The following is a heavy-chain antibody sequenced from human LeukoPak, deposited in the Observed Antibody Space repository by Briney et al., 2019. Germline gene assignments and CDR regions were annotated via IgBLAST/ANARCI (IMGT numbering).Heavy chain of an antibody. V-gene: IGHV1-2*02. Sequence: GASVKVSCKASGYTFIGYYMHWVRQAPGQGLEWMGWINPNSGGTNYAQKFQGRVTMTRDTSTSTVYMELSSLRSEDTAVYYCARGITPLEYSSSSSDHYYFDYWGQGTLVTVSS. J-gene: IGHJ4*02. CDR3: ARGITPLEYSSSSSDHYYFDY. D-gene: IGHD6-6*01. CDR2: INPNSGGT. CDR1: GYTFIGYY.